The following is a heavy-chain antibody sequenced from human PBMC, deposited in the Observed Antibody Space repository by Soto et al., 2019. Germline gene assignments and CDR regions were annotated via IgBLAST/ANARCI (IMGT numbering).Heavy chain of an antibody. Sequence: SETLSLTCTVSGGSISSYYWSWIRQPPGKGLEWIGYIYYSGSTNYNPSLKSRVTISVDTSKNQFSLKLSSVTAAHTAVYYCARDPAALYYFDYWGQGTLVTVSS. V-gene: IGHV4-59*01. J-gene: IGHJ4*02. CDR1: GGSISSYY. D-gene: IGHD6-13*01. CDR2: IYYSGST. CDR3: ARDPAALYYFDY.